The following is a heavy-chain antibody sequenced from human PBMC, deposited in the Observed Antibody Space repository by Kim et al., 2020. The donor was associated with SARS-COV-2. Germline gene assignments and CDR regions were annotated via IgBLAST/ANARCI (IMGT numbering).Heavy chain of an antibody. CDR2: IRGKANSYAT. CDR3: TSWIQPTDY. D-gene: IGHD5-18*01. J-gene: IGHJ4*02. Sequence: GGSLRLSCAASGFTFSGSAIQWIRQASGKGLEWVGRIRGKANSYATAYAASVKGRFTISRDDSKNTAYLQMNSLKTEDTAVYYCTSWIQPTDYWGQGPLVTVSS. CDR1: GFTFSGSA. V-gene: IGHV3-73*01.